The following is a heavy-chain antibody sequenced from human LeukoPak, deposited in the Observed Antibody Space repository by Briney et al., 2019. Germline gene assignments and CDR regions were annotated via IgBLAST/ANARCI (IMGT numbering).Heavy chain of an antibody. V-gene: IGHV3-74*01. CDR3: ARATLGACDY. J-gene: IGHJ4*02. CDR1: GFTFSSYW. CDR2: INNDGSDT. Sequence: PGGSLRLSCAASGFTFSSYWMHWVHHAPGKGLVWVSRINNDGSDTRYADSVKGRFTISRDNAKNTLYLQMNSLRAEDTAVYYCARATLGACDYWGQGTLVTVSS. D-gene: IGHD1-26*01.